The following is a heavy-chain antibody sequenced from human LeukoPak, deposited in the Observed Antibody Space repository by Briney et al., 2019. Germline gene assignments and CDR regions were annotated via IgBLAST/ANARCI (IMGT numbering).Heavy chain of an antibody. D-gene: IGHD2-15*01. CDR2: IWYDGSNK. Sequence: GRSLRLSCAASGFTFSSYGMHWVRQAPGKGLEWVAVIWYDGSNKYYADSVKGRFTISRDGAKGSVSLHLESLRSEDTATYYCAGFLKHCNGDHCYSDFYSYGLDVWGLGTTVTVS. CDR1: GFTFSSYG. J-gene: IGHJ6*02. CDR3: AGFLKHCNGDHCYSDFYSYGLDV. V-gene: IGHV3-33*03.